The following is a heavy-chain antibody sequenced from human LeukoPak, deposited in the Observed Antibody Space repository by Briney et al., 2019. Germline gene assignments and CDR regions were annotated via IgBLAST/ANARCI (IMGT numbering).Heavy chain of an antibody. Sequence: SEALSLTCTVSGGSISSHYWSWLRQSPGKGLEWIGYIYYSGSTNYNPSLKSRVTISVDTSKNQFSLKLSSVTAADTAVYYCAISSYYYYYYMDVWGKGTTVTVSS. J-gene: IGHJ6*03. V-gene: IGHV4-59*11. CDR1: GGSISSHY. CDR2: IYYSGST. CDR3: AISSYYYYYYMDV.